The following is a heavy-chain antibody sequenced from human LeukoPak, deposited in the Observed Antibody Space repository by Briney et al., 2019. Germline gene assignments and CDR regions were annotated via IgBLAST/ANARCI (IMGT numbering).Heavy chain of an antibody. V-gene: IGHV1-18*04. Sequence: ASVKVSCKASGYTFTSYGISWVRQAPGQGLEWMGWIRAYNGNTNYAQKLQGRVTMTTDTSTSTAYMELRSLRSDDTAVYYCARPRMAAAGAFDAFDIWGQGTMVTVSS. CDR1: GYTFTSYG. J-gene: IGHJ3*02. CDR2: IRAYNGNT. CDR3: ARPRMAAAGAFDAFDI. D-gene: IGHD6-13*01.